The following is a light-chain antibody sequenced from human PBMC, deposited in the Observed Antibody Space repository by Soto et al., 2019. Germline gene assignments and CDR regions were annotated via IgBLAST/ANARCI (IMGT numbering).Light chain of an antibody. CDR2: GAS. CDR3: KHSNNWPPWT. CDR1: QRISRN. V-gene: IGKV3-15*01. Sequence: EVVMTQSPATLSVSPWELATLSCRASQRISRNLAWYQQRRGQTPRLLIDGASTRAPGIPASFSGSGSETEFTLTISSLQSEDFAVYYCKHSNNWPPWTFGQGTKVEIK. J-gene: IGKJ1*01.